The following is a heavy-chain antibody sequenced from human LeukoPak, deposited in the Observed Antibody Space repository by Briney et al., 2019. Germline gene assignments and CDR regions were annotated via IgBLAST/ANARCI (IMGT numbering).Heavy chain of an antibody. CDR2: ISWNSFSI. CDR3: AKGLYNSGWYYFDY. D-gene: IGHD6-19*01. V-gene: IGHV3-9*03. Sequence: SGGSLRLSCAASGFTFYDYAMHWVRQAPGKGLEWVSGISWNSFSIGYADSVKGRFTISRDNAKNSLYLQMNSLGAEDMALYYCAKGLYNSGWYYFDYWGQGTLVTVSS. CDR1: GFTFYDYA. J-gene: IGHJ4*02.